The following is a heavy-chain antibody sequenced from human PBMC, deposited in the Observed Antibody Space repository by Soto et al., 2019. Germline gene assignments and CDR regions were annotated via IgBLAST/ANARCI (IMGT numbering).Heavy chain of an antibody. J-gene: IGHJ5*02. CDR3: ARVTPKGWFDP. CDR1: GYSISSGYY. CDR2: IYHSGST. Sequence: PSETLSLTCAVSGYSISSGYYWGRIRQPPGKGLEWIGSIYHSGSTYYNPSLKSRVTISVDTSKNQFSLKLSSVTAADTAVYYCARVTPKGWFDPWGQGXLVTVYS. V-gene: IGHV4-38-2*01. D-gene: IGHD4-4*01.